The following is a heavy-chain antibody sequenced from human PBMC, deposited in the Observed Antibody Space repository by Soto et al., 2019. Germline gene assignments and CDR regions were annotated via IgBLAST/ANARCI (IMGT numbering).Heavy chain of an antibody. CDR3: ARSIVVVTSFDY. D-gene: IGHD3-22*01. CDR2: INAGNGNT. V-gene: IGHV1-3*01. J-gene: IGHJ4*02. CDR1: GYTFTSYA. Sequence: ASVKVSCKGSGYTFTSYAMHWVRQAPGQRLEWMGWINAGNGNTKYSQKFQGRVTITRDTSASTAYMELSSLRSEDTAVYYCARSIVVVTSFDYWGQGTLVTVSS.